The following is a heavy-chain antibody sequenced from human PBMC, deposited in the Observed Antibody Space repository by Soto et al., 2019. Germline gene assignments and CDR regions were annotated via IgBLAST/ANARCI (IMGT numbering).Heavy chain of an antibody. Sequence: PGGSLRLSCAVSGFTLSRYGMNWVRQAPGKGLEWVSSIGTRGDIYYADSVKGRFTISRDNARNSLSLQMDSLRVEDTGVYYCAREETAWPLAYGLDVWGQGTTVTVSS. CDR1: GFTLSRYG. D-gene: IGHD2-21*02. J-gene: IGHJ6*02. CDR2: IGTRGDI. CDR3: AREETAWPLAYGLDV. V-gene: IGHV3-21*01.